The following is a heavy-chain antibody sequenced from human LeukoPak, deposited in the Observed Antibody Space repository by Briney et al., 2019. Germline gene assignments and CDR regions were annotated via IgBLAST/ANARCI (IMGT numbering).Heavy chain of an antibody. Sequence: PGGSLRLSCAASGFTFSNACMRWVRQAPGKGLEGVGRINSKTDGGTTDYAAPVKGRFTITRDDSTNTLYQQMNSLKTEDTAVYYCTTDGSGSYSPGFDYWGQGTLVTVSS. CDR3: TTDGSGSYSPGFDY. J-gene: IGHJ4*02. V-gene: IGHV3-15*01. CDR2: INSKTDGGTT. CDR1: GFTFSNAC. D-gene: IGHD3-10*01.